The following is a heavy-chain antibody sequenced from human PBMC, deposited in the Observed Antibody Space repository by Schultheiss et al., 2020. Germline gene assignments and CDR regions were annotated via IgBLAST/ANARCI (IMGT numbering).Heavy chain of an antibody. D-gene: IGHD1-26*01. CDR3: ARGEGYSGKPLDVFDM. J-gene: IGHJ3*02. CDR1: GGSISRSSYY. V-gene: IGHV4-61*10. CDR2: IYHSGST. Sequence: SETLSLTCTVSGGSISRSSYYWSWIRQPAGKGLEWIGYIYHSGSTNYNPSLKRRVTISLDTSKTQFSLKLRSVHAADTAVYYCARGEGYSGKPLDVFDMWGPGTMVTVSS.